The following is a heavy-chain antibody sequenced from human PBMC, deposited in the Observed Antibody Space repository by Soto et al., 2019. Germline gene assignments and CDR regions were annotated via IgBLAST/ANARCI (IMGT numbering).Heavy chain of an antibody. J-gene: IGHJ4*02. CDR1: GYRFSNYW. CDR2: IYPDDSES. Sequence: GESLKISCQGSGYRFSNYWIAWVRQMPGEGLEWLGIIYPDDSESRYSPSFQGQVTISADKSIKTTYLQWSSLRASDTALYFCARSVLVASTMNYFDLWGQGTLVTVS. V-gene: IGHV5-51*01. CDR3: ARSVLVASTMNYFDL. D-gene: IGHD2-2*01.